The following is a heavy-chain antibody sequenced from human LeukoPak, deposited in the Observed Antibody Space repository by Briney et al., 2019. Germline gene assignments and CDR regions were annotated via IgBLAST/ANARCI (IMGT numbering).Heavy chain of an antibody. J-gene: IGHJ6*04. CDR3: ARGRDYYGSGSPPYYYYGMDV. CDR1: GFTFSNYS. Sequence: PGGSLRLSCAASGFTFSNYSMTWVRQAPGKGLEWVSSISSSSSYIYYADSVKGRFTISRDNAQNSLYLQMNSLRAEDTAVYYCARGRDYYGSGSPPYYYYGMDVWGKGTTVTVSS. D-gene: IGHD3-10*01. V-gene: IGHV3-21*01. CDR2: ISSSSSYI.